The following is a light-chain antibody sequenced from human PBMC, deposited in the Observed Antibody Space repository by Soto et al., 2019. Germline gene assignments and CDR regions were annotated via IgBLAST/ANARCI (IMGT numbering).Light chain of an antibody. CDR2: GAS. Sequence: EIVLTQSPGTLSVSPGERATLSCRASQSVSSNLAWYQQKPGQAPRLLIYGASTRATGIPARFSGSGSGTEFTLTISSLQSEYFAVYYCQQYNNWPPWTFGQGTKVEIK. J-gene: IGKJ1*01. CDR3: QQYNNWPPWT. CDR1: QSVSSN. V-gene: IGKV3-15*01.